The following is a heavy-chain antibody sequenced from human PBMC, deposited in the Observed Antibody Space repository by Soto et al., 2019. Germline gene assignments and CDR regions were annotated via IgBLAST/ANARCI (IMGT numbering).Heavy chain of an antibody. D-gene: IGHD2-21*01. J-gene: IGHJ4*02. CDR1: GGSISDGAYY. Sequence: QVQLQESGPGLVKPSQTLYLTCKVSGGSISDGAYYWSWIRQPPGKGLEWIGHIYDSGNTYNNPSLKIRLTISEDTSKNHFSLNLNSVTAADTAVYYFASGLSGDKVDQWGQGTLVTVSS. CDR2: IYDSGNT. CDR3: ASGLSGDKVDQ. V-gene: IGHV4-30-4*01.